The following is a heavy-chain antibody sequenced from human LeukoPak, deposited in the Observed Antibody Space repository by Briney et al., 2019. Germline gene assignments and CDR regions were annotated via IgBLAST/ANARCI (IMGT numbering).Heavy chain of an antibody. CDR2: INHSGST. CDR1: GGSFSGYY. V-gene: IGHV4-34*01. Sequence: SETLSLTCAVYGGSFSGYYWRWIRHPPGKGLEWIGEINHSGSTNYNPSLKSRVTISVDTSKNQFSLKLSSVTAADTAVYYCARRYGDYYYYYYMGVWGKGTTVTISS. D-gene: IGHD4-17*01. J-gene: IGHJ6*03. CDR3: ARRYGDYYYYYYMGV.